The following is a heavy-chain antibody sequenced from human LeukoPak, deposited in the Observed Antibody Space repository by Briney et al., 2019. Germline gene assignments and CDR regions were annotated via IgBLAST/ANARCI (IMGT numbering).Heavy chain of an antibody. V-gene: IGHV3-23*01. J-gene: IGHJ6*02. CDR1: GFAFSSQA. D-gene: IGHD3-3*01. CDR3: AREVRTTIFGVVNTYGMDV. Sequence: PGGSLRLSCAASGFAFSSQAMGWVRQAPGKGLEWVSVISDSGDSTYYADSVKGRFTISRDNSKNTLYLQMISLRAEDTAVYYCAREVRTTIFGVVNTYGMDVWGQGTTVTVSS. CDR2: ISDSGDST.